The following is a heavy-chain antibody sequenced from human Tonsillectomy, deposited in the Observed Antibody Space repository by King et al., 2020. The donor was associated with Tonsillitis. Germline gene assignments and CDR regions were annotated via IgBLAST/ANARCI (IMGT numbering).Heavy chain of an antibody. D-gene: IGHD1-20*01. V-gene: IGHV4-34*01. CDR3: ARALEGYNWYDVGVVGGFYLDY. J-gene: IGHJ4*02. CDR1: GGSFSGYY. CDR2: INHSGST. Sequence: QVQLQQWGAGLLKPSETLSLTCAVYGGSFSGYYWTWIRQPPGKGLEWIGEINHSGSTNYNPSLKSRVTISVDTSKNQISLKLSSVTAADTAVYYCARALEGYNWYDVGVVGGFYLDYWGQGSLVTVSS.